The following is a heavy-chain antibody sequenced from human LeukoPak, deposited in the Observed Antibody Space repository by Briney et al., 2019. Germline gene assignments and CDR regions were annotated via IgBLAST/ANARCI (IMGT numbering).Heavy chain of an antibody. CDR1: GGSISSGGYY. V-gene: IGHV4-30-2*01. Sequence: SETLSLTCTVSGGSISSGGYYWSWIRQPPGKGLEWIGYIYHSGSTYYNPSLKSRVTISVDRSKNQFSLKLSSVTAADTAVYYCAGRRRDFMIVAIDYWGQGTLVTVSS. J-gene: IGHJ4*02. CDR2: IYHSGST. CDR3: AGRRRDFMIVAIDY. D-gene: IGHD3-22*01.